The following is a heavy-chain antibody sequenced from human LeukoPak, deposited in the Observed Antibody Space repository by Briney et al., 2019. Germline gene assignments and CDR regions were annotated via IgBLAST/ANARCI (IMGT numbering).Heavy chain of an antibody. CDR1: GFTFSSYA. V-gene: IGHV3-23*01. CDR2: ISGSGGST. J-gene: IGHJ4*02. Sequence: GGSLRLSCAASGFTFSSYAMSWVRQAPGKGLEWVSAISGSGGSTYYADSVKGRFTISRDNAKNSLYLQMNSLRAEDTAVYYCARAAAGKEPDHYYFDYWGQGTLVTVSS. CDR3: ARAAAGKEPDHYYFDY. D-gene: IGHD6-13*01.